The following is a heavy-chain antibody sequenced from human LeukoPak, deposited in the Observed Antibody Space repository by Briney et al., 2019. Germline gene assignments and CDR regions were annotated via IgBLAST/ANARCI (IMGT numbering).Heavy chain of an antibody. V-gene: IGHV1-69*05. CDR1: GGTFSSYA. CDR3: ASAGYCSGGSCYSFDY. D-gene: IGHD2-15*01. J-gene: IGHJ4*02. Sequence: GSSLKLSCKASGGTFSSYAISWVRQAPGQGLEWIGGIIPIFSTANYAHKFQGRVTITTDESTSTAYMELSSLRSEDTAVYYCASAGYCSGGSCYSFDYWGQGTLVTVSS. CDR2: IIPIFSTA.